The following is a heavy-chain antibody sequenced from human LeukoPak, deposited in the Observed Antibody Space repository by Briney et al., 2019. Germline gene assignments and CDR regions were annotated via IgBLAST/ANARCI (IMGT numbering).Heavy chain of an antibody. D-gene: IGHD3-22*01. CDR3: ARAGNYYDSSGYKYGMDV. V-gene: IGHV4-30-2*01. CDR1: GGSISSRGYS. CDR2: IYHRGST. Sequence: SLTLSLTCAVSGGSISSRGYSWSWIRQPPGNGLEWIGYIYHRGSTYYNPSLKSRVTISVDRSKYQFSLKLSSATAADTAVYYCARAGNYYDSSGYKYGMDVWGQGTTVTVSS. J-gene: IGHJ6*02.